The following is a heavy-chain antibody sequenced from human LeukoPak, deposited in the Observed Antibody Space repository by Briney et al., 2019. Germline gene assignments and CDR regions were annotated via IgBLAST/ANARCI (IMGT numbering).Heavy chain of an antibody. CDR2: INPEKRDT. CDR3: AKKVRGPRHPLDF. J-gene: IGHJ4*02. D-gene: IGHD5-12*01. Sequence: ASVKVSCKASGYTFTGYAIHWVRQAPGQGLEWMGWINPEKRDTGYAHKFQGRVTMTSDTSISTAYMELSSLRSDDTAVYYCAKKVRGPRHPLDFWGQGTLVTVSA. CDR1: GYTFTGYA. V-gene: IGHV1-2*02.